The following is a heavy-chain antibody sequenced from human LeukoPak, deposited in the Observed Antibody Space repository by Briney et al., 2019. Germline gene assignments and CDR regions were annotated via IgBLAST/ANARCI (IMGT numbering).Heavy chain of an antibody. CDR3: ARPRGNVEMATNPFDY. CDR1: GFTFSSYS. D-gene: IGHD5-24*01. V-gene: IGHV3-21*01. Sequence: PGRSLRLSCAASGFTFSSYSMNWVRQAPGKGLEWVSSISSSSSYIYYAGSVKGRFTISRDNAKNSLYLQMNSLRVEDTAVYYCARPRGNVEMATNPFDYWGQGTLVTVSS. J-gene: IGHJ4*02. CDR2: ISSSSSYI.